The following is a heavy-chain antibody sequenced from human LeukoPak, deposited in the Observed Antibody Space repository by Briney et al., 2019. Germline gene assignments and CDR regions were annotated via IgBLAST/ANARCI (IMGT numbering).Heavy chain of an antibody. CDR1: GFTFSDYY. CDR2: ISSSGTSI. D-gene: IGHD4/OR15-4a*01. CDR3: ARDIYAGDYGDKSNTFDI. V-gene: IGHV3-11*01. J-gene: IGHJ3*02. Sequence: GGSLRFSCAASGFTFSDYYMSWIRQAPGKGLEWVSYISSSGTSIYYADSVKGRFTISRDNAKNSLYLQMNSLRAEDTAVYYCARDIYAGDYGDKSNTFDIWGQGTMVTVSS.